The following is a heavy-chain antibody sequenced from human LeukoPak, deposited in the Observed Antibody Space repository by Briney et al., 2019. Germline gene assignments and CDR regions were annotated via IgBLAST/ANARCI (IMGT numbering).Heavy chain of an antibody. CDR3: ARVAMIVAKPYDN. Sequence: GGSLRLSCAASGFTFSSYSMNWVRQAPGKGLEWVSSISSSSSYIYYADSVKGRFTISRDNAKNSLYLQMNSLRAEDTAVYYCARVAMIVAKPYDNWGQGTLVTVSS. CDR2: ISSSSSYI. D-gene: IGHD3-22*01. CDR1: GFTFSSYS. J-gene: IGHJ4*02. V-gene: IGHV3-21*01.